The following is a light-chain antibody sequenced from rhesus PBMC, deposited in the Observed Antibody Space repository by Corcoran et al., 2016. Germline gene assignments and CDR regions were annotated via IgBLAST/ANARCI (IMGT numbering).Light chain of an antibody. J-gene: IGKJ1*01. CDR3: QQRNSYPRT. CDR1: QGISSY. Sequence: DIQLTQSPSSLSASVGDRVTITCRASQGISSYLAWYQQKSGKAPKLLNYDASNLQSGVPSRFRGSGSETDVTLPISSLQPEDFATYYCQQRNSYPRTFGPGTKVESK. CDR2: DAS. V-gene: IGKV1-38*01.